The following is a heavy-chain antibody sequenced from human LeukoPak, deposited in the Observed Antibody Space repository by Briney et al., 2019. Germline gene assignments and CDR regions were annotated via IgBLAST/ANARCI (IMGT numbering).Heavy chain of an antibody. V-gene: IGHV4-61*02. CDR2: VYTSGCT. D-gene: IGHD2-15*01. CDR3: ARGSQYYYYMDV. J-gene: IGHJ6*03. CDR1: GGSISSGSYY. Sequence: PSETLSLTSPVSGGSISSGSYYWSWIRQPAGNGLEWIGRVYTSGCTNYNPCLQTRVTISVDTSMNEFSLKLSSVTAADTAVYYCARGSQYYYYMDVWGKGTALTIPS.